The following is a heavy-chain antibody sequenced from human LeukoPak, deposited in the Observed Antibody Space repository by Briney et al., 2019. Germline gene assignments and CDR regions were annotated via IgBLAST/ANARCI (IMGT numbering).Heavy chain of an antibody. CDR1: GGSISSGSYY. V-gene: IGHV4-61*02. Sequence: SETLSLTCTVSGGSISSGSYYWSWIRQPAGKGLEWIGRIYTSGSTNYNPSLKSRVTISVDTSKNQFSLKLSSVTAADTAVYYCAGGSYRHAFDIWGQGTMVTVSS. D-gene: IGHD3-16*02. CDR3: AGGSYRHAFDI. CDR2: IYTSGST. J-gene: IGHJ3*02.